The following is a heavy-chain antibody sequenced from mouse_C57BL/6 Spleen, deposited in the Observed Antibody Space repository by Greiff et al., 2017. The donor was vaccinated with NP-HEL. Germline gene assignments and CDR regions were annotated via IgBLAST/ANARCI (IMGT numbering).Heavy chain of an antibody. CDR1: GYAFSSSW. CDR3: ARSGDGYPVWD. Sequence: VQLQQSGPELVKPGASVKISCKASGYAFSSSWMNWVKQRPGQGLEWIGRIYPGDGDTNYNGKFKGKATLTADKSSSTAYMQLSSLTSEDSAVYFCARSGDGYPVWDWGQVTLVTVSA. V-gene: IGHV1-82*01. CDR2: IYPGDGDT. J-gene: IGHJ3*01. D-gene: IGHD2-3*01.